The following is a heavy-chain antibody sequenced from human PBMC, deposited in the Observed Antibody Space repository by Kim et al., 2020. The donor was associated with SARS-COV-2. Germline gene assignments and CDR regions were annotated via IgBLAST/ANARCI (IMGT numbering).Heavy chain of an antibody. J-gene: IGHJ5*02. D-gene: IGHD2-15*01. Sequence: DSVKGRFIISRDNSKNTLYLQMSSLRAEDTAVYYCVKKPCSGGSCYWFDPWGQGTLVTVSS. V-gene: IGHV3-64D*09. CDR3: VKKPCSGGSCYWFDP.